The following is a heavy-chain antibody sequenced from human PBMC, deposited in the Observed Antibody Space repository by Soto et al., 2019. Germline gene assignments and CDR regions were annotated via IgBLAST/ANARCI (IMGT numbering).Heavy chain of an antibody. J-gene: IGHJ6*02. CDR1: GGTFSSYA. CDR2: IIPIFGTA. Sequence: QVQLVQSGAEVKKPGSSVKVSCKASGGTFSSYAISWVRQAPGQGLEWMGGIIPIFGTANYAQKFQGRVTITADESTSTAYMELSSLRSEDTAVYYCARDARPYYGSSGYYYYYYGMDVWGQGTTVTVSS. D-gene: IGHD3-22*01. V-gene: IGHV1-69*01. CDR3: ARDARPYYGSSGYYYYYYGMDV.